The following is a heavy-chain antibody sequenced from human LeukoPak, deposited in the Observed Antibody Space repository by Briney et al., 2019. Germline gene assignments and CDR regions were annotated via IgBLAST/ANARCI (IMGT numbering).Heavy chain of an antibody. CDR2: IYYSGST. CDR1: GGSISSYY. Sequence: SETLSLTCTVSGGSISSYYWSWIRQPPGKGLEWIGYIYYSGSTIYNPSLKSRVTISVDTSKNQFSLKLSSVTAADTAVYYCARGSGYSYGYDPFFDYWGQGTLVTVSS. V-gene: IGHV4-59*01. CDR3: ARGSGYSYGYDPFFDY. D-gene: IGHD5-18*01. J-gene: IGHJ4*02.